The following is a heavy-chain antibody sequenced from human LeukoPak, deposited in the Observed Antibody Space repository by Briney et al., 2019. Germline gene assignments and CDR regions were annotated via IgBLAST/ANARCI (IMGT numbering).Heavy chain of an antibody. J-gene: IGHJ4*02. V-gene: IGHV4-30-4*08. CDR2: IDYSGST. Sequence: PSETLSLTCAVYGGSFSGYYWSWIRQPPGKGLEWIGYIDYSGSTYYNPSLKSRVTISVDTSKNQFSLKLSSVTAADTAVYYCARVGRGYCSGGSCYLPGYFDYWGQGTLVTVSS. CDR3: ARVGRGYCSGGSCYLPGYFDY. D-gene: IGHD2-15*01. CDR1: GGSFSGYY.